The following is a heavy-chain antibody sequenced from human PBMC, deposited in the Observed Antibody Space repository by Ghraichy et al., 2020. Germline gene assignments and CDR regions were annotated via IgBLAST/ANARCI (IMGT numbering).Heavy chain of an antibody. CDR1: GGSFSGYY. Sequence: SQTLSLTCAVYGGSFSGYYWSWIRQPPGKGLEWIGEINHTGSTNYNPSLKSRVTISVDTSKNQFSLKLSSVTAADTAVYYCARGLSGSHYGRDYFDYWGQGTLVTVSS. CDR3: ARGLSGSHYGRDYFDY. V-gene: IGHV4-34*01. J-gene: IGHJ4*02. D-gene: IGHD3-10*01. CDR2: INHTGST.